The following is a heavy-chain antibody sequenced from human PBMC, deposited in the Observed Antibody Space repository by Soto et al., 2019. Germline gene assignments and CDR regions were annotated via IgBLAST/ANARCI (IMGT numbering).Heavy chain of an antibody. CDR3: ASEVSSTDGMDV. V-gene: IGHV4-39*01. CDR2: IYYTGNT. Sequence: SETLSLTCTVSGDSSVSSSSYYWGWIRQPPGKGLEWIGSIYYTGNTFYSPSFRSRLTISVDTSKNQFSLKLRSVTAADTATYYCASEVSSTDGMDVWGQGTTVTVSS. J-gene: IGHJ6*02. CDR1: GDSSVSSSSYY. D-gene: IGHD2-15*01.